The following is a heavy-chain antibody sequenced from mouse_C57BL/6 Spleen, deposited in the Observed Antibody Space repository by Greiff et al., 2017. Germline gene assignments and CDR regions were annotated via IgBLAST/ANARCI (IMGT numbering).Heavy chain of an antibody. CDR1: GYTFTSYW. Sequence: VQLQQPGAELVKPGASVKMSCKASGYTFTSYWITWVKQRPGQGLEWIGDIYPGSGSTNYNEKFKSKATLTVDTSSSTAYMQLSSLTSEDSAVYYCARWGYYGSSYLYWYFDVWGTGTTDTVSS. CDR3: ARWGYYGSSYLYWYFDV. CDR2: IYPGSGST. V-gene: IGHV1-55*01. D-gene: IGHD1-1*01. J-gene: IGHJ1*03.